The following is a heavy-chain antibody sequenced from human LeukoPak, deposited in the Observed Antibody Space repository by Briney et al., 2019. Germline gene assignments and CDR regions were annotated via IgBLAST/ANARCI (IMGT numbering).Heavy chain of an antibody. CDR1: GYSFGAYY. CDR3: ATHGCGGDCLFGFDL. J-gene: IGHJ3*01. D-gene: IGHD2-21*02. Sequence: ASVKVSFKASGYSFGAYYMHWVRQAPGQGLEWMGCINPNTGATSYIEKFQGRVSMTRDTSITTAYTELSGLRSDDTAMYYCATHGCGGDCLFGFDLWGQGTVVTVSS. V-gene: IGHV1-2*02. CDR2: INPNTGAT.